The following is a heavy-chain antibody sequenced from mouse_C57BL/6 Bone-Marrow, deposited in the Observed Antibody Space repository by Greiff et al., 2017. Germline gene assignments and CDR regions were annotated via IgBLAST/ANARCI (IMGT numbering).Heavy chain of an antibody. J-gene: IGHJ2*01. V-gene: IGHV1-82*01. CDR2: IYPGDGDT. CDR3: ARSFDY. Sequence: VQLQESGPELVKPGASVKISCKASGYAFSSSWMNWVKQRPGKGLEWIGRIYPGDGDTNYNGKFKGKATLTADKSSSTAYMQLSSLTSEDSAVYFCARSFDYWGQGTTLTVSS. CDR1: GYAFSSSW.